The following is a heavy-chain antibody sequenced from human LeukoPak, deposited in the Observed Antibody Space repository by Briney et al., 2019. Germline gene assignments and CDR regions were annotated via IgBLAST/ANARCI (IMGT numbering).Heavy chain of an antibody. V-gene: IGHV4-39*01. CDR2: IYYSGST. D-gene: IGHD3-3*01. CDR1: GGSFSSSSYY. J-gene: IGHJ4*02. CDR3: ASRVYYDFWSGFQSDY. Sequence: SETLSLTCTVSGGSFSSSSYYWGWIRQPPGKGLEWIGNIYYSGSTYYNPSLKSRVTISVDTSKNQFSLKLSSVTAADTAVYYCASRVYYDFWSGFQSDYWGQGTLVTVSS.